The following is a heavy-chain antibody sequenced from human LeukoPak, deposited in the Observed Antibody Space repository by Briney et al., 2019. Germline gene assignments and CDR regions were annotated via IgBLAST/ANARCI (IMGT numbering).Heavy chain of an antibody. D-gene: IGHD1-14*01. CDR2: IKQDGSEK. Sequence: GGSLRLSCAASGFTFSRYWMSWVRQAPGKGLEWVANIKQDGSEKYYVDSVKGRFTISRDNSKNTLYLQMNSLRAEDTAVYYCAKDFLTGDYWGQGTLVTVSS. CDR1: GFTFSRYW. J-gene: IGHJ4*02. V-gene: IGHV3-7*01. CDR3: AKDFLTGDY.